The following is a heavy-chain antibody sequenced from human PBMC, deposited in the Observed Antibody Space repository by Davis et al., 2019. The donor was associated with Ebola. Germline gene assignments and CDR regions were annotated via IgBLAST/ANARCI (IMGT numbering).Heavy chain of an antibody. Sequence: PGGSLRLSCAASGFTFSSYWMSWVRQAPGKGPEWVANIKQDGSESHYVDSVKGRFTISRDNAKNSLYLQMNSLRAEDTAVYYCARDRNDYGDSDPYVGPYTLWDPNWNFDLWGRGTLVTVSS. CDR1: GFTFSSYW. D-gene: IGHD4-17*01. V-gene: IGHV3-7*01. CDR2: IKQDGSES. CDR3: ARDRNDYGDSDPYVGPYTLWDPNWNFDL. J-gene: IGHJ2*01.